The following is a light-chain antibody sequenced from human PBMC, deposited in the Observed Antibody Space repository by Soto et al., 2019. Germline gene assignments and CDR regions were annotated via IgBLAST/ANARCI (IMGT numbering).Light chain of an antibody. V-gene: IGLV2-14*03. Sequence: QSALTQPASVSGSPGQTIIISCTGTNNDIDYNSISWYQQHPGKAPKLILFDVSTRPSKIPGRFSGSKSDKTASLTISGLQAEDEADYHCSSHSTSTTHVLFGGGTKLTVL. CDR1: NNDIDYNS. CDR2: DVS. CDR3: SSHSTSTTHVL. J-gene: IGLJ2*01.